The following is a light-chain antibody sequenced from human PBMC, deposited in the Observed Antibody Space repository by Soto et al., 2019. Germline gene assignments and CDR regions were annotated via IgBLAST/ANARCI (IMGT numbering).Light chain of an antibody. Sequence: QSVLTQPASVSGSPGQSITISCTGTSSDIGGYNYVSWYQQYPGKAPKLIIYEVATRPSGVSNRFSGSKSGNTASLTISGLQAEDEADYHCSSYTSSSSVVFGGGTQLTVL. J-gene: IGLJ7*01. CDR2: EVA. CDR3: SSYTSSSSVV. V-gene: IGLV2-14*01. CDR1: SSDIGGYNY.